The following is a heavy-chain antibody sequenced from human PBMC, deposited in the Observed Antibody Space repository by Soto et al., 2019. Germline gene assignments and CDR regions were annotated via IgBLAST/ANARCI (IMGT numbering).Heavy chain of an antibody. CDR3: ARVVWFGELNDP. V-gene: IGHV1-2*02. D-gene: IGHD3-10*01. CDR2: INPNTGGT. Sequence: ASVKVSCKASGYTFTGYFLHWVRQAPGQGLEWMGWINPNTGGTNYAQNFQGRVTMTRDTSISTAYMELNRLRSDDTAIYYCARVVWFGELNDPWGQGTLVTSPQ. J-gene: IGHJ5*02. CDR1: GYTFTGYF.